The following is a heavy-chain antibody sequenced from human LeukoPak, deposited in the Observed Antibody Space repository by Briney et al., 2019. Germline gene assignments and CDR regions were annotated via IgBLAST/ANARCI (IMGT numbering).Heavy chain of an antibody. J-gene: IGHJ6*03. CDR3: ARLPPEAGCYYYYMDV. CDR1: GYSFTSYW. V-gene: IGHV5-51*01. D-gene: IGHD1-14*01. CDR2: IYPGDSDT. Sequence: GESLKISCKGSGYSFTSYWIGWVRQMPGKGLEWMGIIYPGDSDTRCSPSFQGQVTISADKSISTAYLQWSSLKASDTAMYYCARLPPEAGCYYYYMDVWGKGTTVTVSS.